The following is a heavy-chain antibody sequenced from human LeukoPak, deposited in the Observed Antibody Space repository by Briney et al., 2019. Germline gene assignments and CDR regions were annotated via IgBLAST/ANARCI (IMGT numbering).Heavy chain of an antibody. J-gene: IGHJ4*02. CDR3: AKDTLGYCSGGICYNY. CDR1: GFTFSNYA. CDR2: ISGSGGGT. Sequence: GGSLRLSCAASGFTFSNYAMTWVRQAPGKGLEWVSGISGSGGGTYYTDSVKGRFTISRDNSKNTLYLQMNSLRAEDTAVYYCAKDTLGYCSGGICYNYWGQGTLVTVSS. V-gene: IGHV3-23*01. D-gene: IGHD2-15*01.